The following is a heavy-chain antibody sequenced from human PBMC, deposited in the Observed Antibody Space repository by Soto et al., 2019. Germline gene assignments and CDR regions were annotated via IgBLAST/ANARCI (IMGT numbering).Heavy chain of an antibody. V-gene: IGHV4-59*08. D-gene: IGHD2-15*01. CDR3: ARLPGYCSGDSCRIDY. Sequence: SETLSLTCTVSRGSISRYYFSWIRQPPGKGLEWIGYLYYSGSSTYNPSLRSRVTISVDTPKNQISLKLNSVTAADTAVYFCARLPGYCSGDSCRIDYWGQGTLVTVSS. CDR1: RGSISRYY. J-gene: IGHJ4*02. CDR2: LYYSGSS.